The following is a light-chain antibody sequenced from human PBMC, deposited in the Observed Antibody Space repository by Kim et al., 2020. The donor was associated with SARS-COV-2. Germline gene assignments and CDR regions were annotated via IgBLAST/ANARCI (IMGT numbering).Light chain of an antibody. CDR3: QAWDSSTAFYV. Sequence: SPGQKASITCSGDKFGDKYACWYQQKPGQSPVLVIYQDSKRPSGIPERFSGSNSGNTATLTISGTQAMDEADYYCQAWDSSTAFYVFGTGTKVTVL. CDR2: QDS. CDR1: KFGDKY. J-gene: IGLJ1*01. V-gene: IGLV3-1*01.